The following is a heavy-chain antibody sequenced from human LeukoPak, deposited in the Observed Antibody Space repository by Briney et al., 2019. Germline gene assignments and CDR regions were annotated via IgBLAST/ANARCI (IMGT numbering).Heavy chain of an antibody. V-gene: IGHV1-18*01. CDR1: GYTFTNYG. Sequence: ASVKVPCKASGYTFTNYGITWVRQAPGQGLEWMGWISPYNGNTDYAQNLQGRVTMTTDTSTTTAYMELRSLRADDTAMYYCAIAGGWAREDYKADAFDIWGQGTMVTVSS. D-gene: IGHD6-19*01. CDR2: ISPYNGNT. J-gene: IGHJ3*02. CDR3: AIAGGWAREDYKADAFDI.